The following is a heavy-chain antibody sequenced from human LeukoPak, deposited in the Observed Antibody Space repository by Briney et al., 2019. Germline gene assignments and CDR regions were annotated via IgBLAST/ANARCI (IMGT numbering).Heavy chain of an antibody. Sequence: PSETLSLTCTVSGGSISSGGYYWSWIRRHPGKGLEWIGYIYYSGSTYYNPSLKSRVTISVDTSKNQFSLKLSSVTAADTAVYYCARGPATKYYYYGMDVWGKGTTVTVSS. V-gene: IGHV4-31*03. J-gene: IGHJ6*04. CDR1: GGSISSGGYY. CDR3: ARGPATKYYYYGMDV. D-gene: IGHD5-12*01. CDR2: IYYSGST.